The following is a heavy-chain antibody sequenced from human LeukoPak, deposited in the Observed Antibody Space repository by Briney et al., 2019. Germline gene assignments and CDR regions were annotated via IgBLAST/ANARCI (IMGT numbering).Heavy chain of an antibody. CDR2: IYYSGST. V-gene: IGHV4-59*11. Sequence: SETLSLTCTVSGGSISSHYWSWIRQPPGKGLEWIGYIYYSGSTNYNPSLKSRVTISVDTSKNQFSLKLSSVTAADTAVYYCARDPYDSSGYYYPYFDYWGQGTLVTVSS. CDR1: GGSISSHY. D-gene: IGHD3-22*01. CDR3: ARDPYDSSGYYYPYFDY. J-gene: IGHJ4*02.